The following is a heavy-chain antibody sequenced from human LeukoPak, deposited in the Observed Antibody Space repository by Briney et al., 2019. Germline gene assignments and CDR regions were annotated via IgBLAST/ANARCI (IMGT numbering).Heavy chain of an antibody. V-gene: IGHV1-69*05. Sequence: SVKVSCKASGGTFSSYAISWVRQAPGQGLEWMGGIIPIFGTANYAQKFQGRVTITTDESTSTAYMELSSLRSEDTAVYYCARSGLVYQLLCWFDPWGQGTLVTVSS. CDR3: ARSGLVYQLLCWFDP. CDR1: GGTFSSYA. D-gene: IGHD2-2*01. CDR2: IIPIFGTA. J-gene: IGHJ5*02.